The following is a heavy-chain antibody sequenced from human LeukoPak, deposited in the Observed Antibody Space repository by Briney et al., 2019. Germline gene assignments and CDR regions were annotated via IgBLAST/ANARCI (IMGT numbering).Heavy chain of an antibody. CDR2: TYYSGST. Sequence: SETLSLTCTVSGGSISSSSYYWGLIRQPPGKGLEWIGSTYYSGSTYYNPSLKSRVTISVDTSKNQFSLKLSSVTAADTAVYYCASQTDIVVVPAAINDYWGQGTLVTVSS. J-gene: IGHJ4*02. V-gene: IGHV4-39*01. CDR1: GGSISSSSYY. D-gene: IGHD2-2*01. CDR3: ASQTDIVVVPAAINDY.